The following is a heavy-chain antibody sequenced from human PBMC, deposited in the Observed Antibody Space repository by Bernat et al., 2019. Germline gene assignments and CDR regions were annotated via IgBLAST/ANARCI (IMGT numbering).Heavy chain of an antibody. CDR1: GYSFTGYY. CDR3: ARVRTYYYDSSGWGDAFDI. D-gene: IGHD3-22*01. V-gene: IGHV1-2*04. Sequence: QVQLVQSGAAVKKPGASVKVSCKASGYSFTGYYMHWVRQAPGPVLAWVGWISPNSGGTTYAQKFQGWVTMTRDTSISTAYMELSRLRSDDTAVYYCARVRTYYYDSSGWGDAFDIWGQGTMVTVSS. J-gene: IGHJ3*02. CDR2: ISPNSGGT.